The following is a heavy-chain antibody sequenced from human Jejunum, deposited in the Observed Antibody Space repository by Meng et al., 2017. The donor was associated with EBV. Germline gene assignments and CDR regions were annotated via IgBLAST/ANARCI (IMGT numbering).Heavy chain of an antibody. Sequence: QVQLVESGGGVVQPGMTVRLSCAASGFSFIDHAMHWVRQAPGQGLEWVALVSYDGSVQLYADSVKGRFTVSKDRSKNTLYLQMNSLRTEDTAVYYCAKERRGFYAESWGQGTMVTV. D-gene: IGHD5/OR15-5a*01. CDR1: GFSFIDHA. CDR2: VSYDGSVQ. CDR3: AKERRGFYAES. J-gene: IGHJ5*02. V-gene: IGHV3-30*18.